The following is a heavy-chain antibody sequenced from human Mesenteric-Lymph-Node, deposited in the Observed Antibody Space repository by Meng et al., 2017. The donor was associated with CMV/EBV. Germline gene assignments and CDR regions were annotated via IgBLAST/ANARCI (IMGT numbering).Heavy chain of an antibody. Sequence: SETLSLTCTVSGGSISSSSYYWGWIRQPPGKGLEWIGNIYYGGSTYYNPSLKSRVTISVDTSKNQFSLKLSSVTAADTAVYYCARDWSPQGYYYYYGMDVWGQGTTVTVS. CDR3: ARDWSPQGYYYYYGMDV. CDR1: GGSISSSSYY. V-gene: IGHV4-39*07. J-gene: IGHJ6*02. CDR2: IYYGGST.